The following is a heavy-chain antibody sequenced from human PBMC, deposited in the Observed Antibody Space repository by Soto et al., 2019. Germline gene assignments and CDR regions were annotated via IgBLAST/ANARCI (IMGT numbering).Heavy chain of an antibody. J-gene: IGHJ1*01. CDR3: AKGLYSSSWYWPFQH. D-gene: IGHD6-13*01. CDR1: GFTFDDYA. CDR2: ISWNSGSI. V-gene: IGHV3-9*01. Sequence: EVQLVESGGGLVQPGRSLRLSCAASGFTFDDYAMHWVRQAPGKGLEWVSGISWNSGSIGYADSVKGRFTISRDNAKNSLYLQMNSLRAEDTALYYCAKGLYSSSWYWPFQHWGQGTLVTVSS.